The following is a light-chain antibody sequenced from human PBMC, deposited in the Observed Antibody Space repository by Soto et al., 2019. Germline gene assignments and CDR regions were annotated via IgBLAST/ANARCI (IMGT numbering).Light chain of an antibody. CDR2: DVS. V-gene: IGLV2-14*01. CDR1: SSDVGGYNY. J-gene: IGLJ3*02. CDR3: SSYTTSGTGV. Sequence: QSALTQPASLSGSPGQSITISCTGTSSDVGGYNYVSWFQQHPGKAPKLMIYDVSNRPSGVSNRFSGSKSGNTASLTISGLQAEDEADYYCSSYTTSGTGVFGGGTKVTVL.